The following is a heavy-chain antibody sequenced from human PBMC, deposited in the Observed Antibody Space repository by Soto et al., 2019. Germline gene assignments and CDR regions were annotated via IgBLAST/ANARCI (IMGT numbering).Heavy chain of an antibody. V-gene: IGHV3-23*01. D-gene: IGHD1-1*01. J-gene: IGHJ4*02. CDR1: PFALTDDA. CDR2: ISSNVVTT. Sequence: HPGGALRLSCPSSPFALTDDAMSLVRQAPGKSLEWVSAISSNVVTTYYADSVKGRFTVSRDNSKSTLYLQLNILRAEDTAKYYCANLDWSQLHGNFDYWGRGTLVTVSS. CDR3: ANLDWSQLHGNFDY.